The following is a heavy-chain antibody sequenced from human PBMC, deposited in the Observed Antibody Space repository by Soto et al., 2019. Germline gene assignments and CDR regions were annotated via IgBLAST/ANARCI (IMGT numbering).Heavy chain of an antibody. Sequence: QVQLQESGPGLVKPSETLSITCTVSGDSISPYYWSWIRQPPGKGLEWIGFIYSFGSTNYNASLESRVSMSVDTSKTQVSLKLTSVTAADTAVYYCPRHNSTVSLLDHWGQGMLVTVSS. CDR1: GDSISPYY. CDR3: PRHNSTVSLLDH. CDR2: IYSFGST. D-gene: IGHD4-17*01. J-gene: IGHJ4*02. V-gene: IGHV4-59*08.